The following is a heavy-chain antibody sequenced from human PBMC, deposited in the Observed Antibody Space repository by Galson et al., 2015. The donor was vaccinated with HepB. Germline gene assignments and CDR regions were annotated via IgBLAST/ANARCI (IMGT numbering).Heavy chain of an antibody. Sequence: SLRLSCAASGFTFGDYAMSWVRQAPGKGLEWVGFIRSKAYGGTTEYAASVKGRFTISRDDSKSIAYLQMNSLKTEDTAVYYCTRDQRNYYGSGRSWVFDYWGQGTLVTVSS. D-gene: IGHD3-10*01. J-gene: IGHJ4*02. CDR1: GFTFGDYA. CDR3: TRDQRNYYGSGRSWVFDY. CDR2: IRSKAYGGTT. V-gene: IGHV3-49*04.